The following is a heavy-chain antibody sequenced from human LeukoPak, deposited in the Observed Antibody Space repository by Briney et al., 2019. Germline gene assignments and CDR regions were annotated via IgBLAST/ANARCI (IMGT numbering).Heavy chain of an antibody. D-gene: IGHD4-17*01. CDR2: IYYSGRT. J-gene: IGHJ4*02. Sequence: MPSETLSLTCTVSGGSISSGDYYWSWIRQPPGKGLEWIGYIYYSGRTYYNPSLKSRVTISVDTSKNQFSLKLSSVTAADTAVYYCARAGGGDYGDFDYWGQGTLVTVSS. CDR1: GGSISSGDYY. CDR3: ARAGGGDYGDFDY. V-gene: IGHV4-30-4*01.